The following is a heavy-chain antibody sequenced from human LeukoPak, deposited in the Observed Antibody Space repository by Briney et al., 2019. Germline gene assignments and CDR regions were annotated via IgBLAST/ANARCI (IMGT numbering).Heavy chain of an antibody. CDR1: GATFSSGNW. Sequence: SETLSLTCTVSGATFSSGNWRSGGRPPAGKGEEWIGEFYHSGRKNYNEALKSRVTISIDNSNNRFYLRLTSVTAADTAVYYCATRDLCIDTDCLYWGQGALVTVSS. CDR3: ATRDLCIDTDCLY. J-gene: IGHJ4*02. CDR2: FYHSGRK. V-gene: IGHV4-4*02. D-gene: IGHD2-8*01.